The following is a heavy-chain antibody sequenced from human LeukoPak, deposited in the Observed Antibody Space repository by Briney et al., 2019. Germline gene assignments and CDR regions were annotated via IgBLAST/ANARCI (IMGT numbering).Heavy chain of an antibody. CDR2: INHSGST. CDR3: ARGSFAASYGIDV. V-gene: IGHV4-34*01. CDR1: GGSFSGCY. Sequence: SETLSLTCAVYGGSFSGCYWSWIRQPPGKGLEWIGEINHSGSTNYNPSLKSRVTISVDTSKNQFSLRLSSVTAADTAVYYCARGSFAASYGIDVWGQGTTVTVSS. D-gene: IGHD5-18*01. J-gene: IGHJ6*02.